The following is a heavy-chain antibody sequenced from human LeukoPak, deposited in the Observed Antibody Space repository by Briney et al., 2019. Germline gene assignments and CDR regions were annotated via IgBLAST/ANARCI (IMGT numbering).Heavy chain of an antibody. CDR3: ARGKVVAGTPGQNSWDS. J-gene: IGHJ4*02. CDR1: GGSISTYY. CDR2: IYTSGST. D-gene: IGHD6-19*01. Sequence: SETLSLTCTVSGGSISTYYWNWIRQPAGKGLEWIGRIYTSGSTNYNPSLKSRVSMSVDTSKNQFSLKLSSVTAADTAVYYCARGKVVAGTPGQNSWDSWGQGTQVTVSS. V-gene: IGHV4-4*07.